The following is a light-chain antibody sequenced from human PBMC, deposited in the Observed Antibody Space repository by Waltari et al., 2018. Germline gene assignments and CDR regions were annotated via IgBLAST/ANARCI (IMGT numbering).Light chain of an antibody. CDR2: WSS. V-gene: IGKV4-1*01. J-gene: IGKJ4*01. CDR1: QSVYYNSNNKHY. Sequence: DIVMTQSPDSLAVSLGERATITCKSSQSVYYNSNNKHYLAWYQQKVGQPPKLLIYWSSSRESGVPDRFSGSVSGTDFTLTISSLQAEDVAVYYCQQYFTTFTVTFGGGTKVEIK. CDR3: QQYFTTFTVT.